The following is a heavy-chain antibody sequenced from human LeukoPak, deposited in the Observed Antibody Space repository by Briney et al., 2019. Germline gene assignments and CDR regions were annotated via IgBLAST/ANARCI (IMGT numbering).Heavy chain of an antibody. CDR1: GGSISSYY. Sequence: SETLSLTCTVSGGSISSYYWSWIRQPPGKGLEWIGYIYYSGSTNYNPSLKSRVTISVDTSKNQFSLKLSSVTAADTAVYYCARSAPADIVATTFDYWGRGTLVTVSS. D-gene: IGHD5-12*01. J-gene: IGHJ4*02. CDR2: IYYSGST. CDR3: ARSAPADIVATTFDY. V-gene: IGHV4-59*01.